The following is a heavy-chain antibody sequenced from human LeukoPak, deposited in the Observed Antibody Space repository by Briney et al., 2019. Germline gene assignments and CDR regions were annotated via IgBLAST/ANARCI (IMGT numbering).Heavy chain of an antibody. J-gene: IGHJ6*03. V-gene: IGHV4-39*07. CDR2: IYYSGST. Sequence: SSETLSLTCTVSGGSISSSSYYWGWIRQPPGKGLEWIGSIYYSGSTYYNPSLKSRVTISVDTSKNQFSLRLSSVTAADTAVYYCARDLREIYGSGHYYYYYYYMDVWGKGTTVTISS. D-gene: IGHD3-10*01. CDR1: GGSISSSSYY. CDR3: ARDLREIYGSGHYYYYYYYMDV.